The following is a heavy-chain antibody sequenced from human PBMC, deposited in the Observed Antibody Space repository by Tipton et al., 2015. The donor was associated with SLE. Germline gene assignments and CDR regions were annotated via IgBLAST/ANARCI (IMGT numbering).Heavy chain of an antibody. CDR3: AREWRNFGTMVRGVAGGYYGMDV. J-gene: IGHJ6*02. CDR1: GGSFSGYY. Sequence: TLSLTCAVYGGSFSGYYWSWIRQPPGKGLEWIGEINHSGSTNYNSSLKSRVTISVDTSKNQFSLKLSSVTAADTAVYYCAREWRNFGTMVRGVAGGYYGMDVWGQGTTVTVSS. D-gene: IGHD3-10*01. V-gene: IGHV4-34*01. CDR2: INHSGST.